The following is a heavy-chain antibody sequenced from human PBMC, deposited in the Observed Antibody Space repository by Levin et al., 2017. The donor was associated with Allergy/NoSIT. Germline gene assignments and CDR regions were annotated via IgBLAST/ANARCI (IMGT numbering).Heavy chain of an antibody. CDR1: GFSFSNFW. J-gene: IGHJ4*02. CDR2: IKPDGSRK. D-gene: IGHD5-12*01. Sequence: GESLKISCAASGFSFSNFWMSWVRQAPGKGLEWVANIKPDGSRKWYVDSVEGRFTISRDNAKNSLYLQIDNLRAEDTAVYYCGRWSGYSGYDLDNWGQGTLVTVSS. V-gene: IGHV3-7*01. CDR3: GRWSGYSGYDLDN.